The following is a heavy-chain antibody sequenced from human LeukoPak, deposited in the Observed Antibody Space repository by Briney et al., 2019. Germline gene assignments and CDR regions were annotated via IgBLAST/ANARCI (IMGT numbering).Heavy chain of an antibody. CDR2: ITTDIAYM. J-gene: IGHJ4*02. V-gene: IGHV3-21*01. D-gene: IGHD6-19*01. Sequence: SGGSLRLSCAASAFTVYNNYMRWVRQAPGKGLEWVSTITTDIAYMYFADSVKGRFSMSRDNSKNSLYLQMDSLRAEDTAVYYCARDSSGWSRNYWGQGTLVTVSS. CDR3: ARDSSGWSRNY. CDR1: AFTVYNNY.